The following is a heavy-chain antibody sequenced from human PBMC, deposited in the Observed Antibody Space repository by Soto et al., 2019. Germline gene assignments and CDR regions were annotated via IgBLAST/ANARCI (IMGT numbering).Heavy chain of an antibody. Sequence: ESVGGVVQPGRSLRLSCAASGFTFSSYGMHWVRQAPGKGLEWVAVISYDGSNKYYADSVKGRFTISRDNSKNTLYLQMNSLRAEDTAVYYCAKDGRIFSLGRLFDYWGQGTLVTVSS. V-gene: IGHV3-30*18. CDR2: ISYDGSNK. CDR1: GFTFSSYG. D-gene: IGHD2-15*01. J-gene: IGHJ4*02. CDR3: AKDGRIFSLGRLFDY.